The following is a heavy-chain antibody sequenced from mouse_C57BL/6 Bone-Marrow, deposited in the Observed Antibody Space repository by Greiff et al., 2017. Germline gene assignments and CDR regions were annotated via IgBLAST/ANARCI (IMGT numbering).Heavy chain of an antibody. V-gene: IGHV1-72*01. Sequence: QVKLQQPGAELVKPGASVKLSCKASGYTFTSYWMHWVKQRPGRGLEWIGRIDPNSGGTKYNEKFKSKATLTVDKPSITAYMQLSSLTSEDSAVYYCAREFYYYGPAWFAYWGQGTLVTVSA. CDR3: AREFYYYGPAWFAY. J-gene: IGHJ3*01. CDR1: GYTFTSYW. CDR2: IDPNSGGT. D-gene: IGHD1-1*01.